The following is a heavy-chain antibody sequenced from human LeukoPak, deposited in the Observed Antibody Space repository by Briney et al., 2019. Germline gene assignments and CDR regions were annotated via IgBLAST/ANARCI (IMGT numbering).Heavy chain of an antibody. V-gene: IGHV3-7*01. D-gene: IGHD3-10*01. CDR2: IKQDGGER. CDR1: GFTFRDYW. J-gene: IGHJ4*02. CDR3: ARDEFATSWFLDY. Sequence: GGSLRLSCVASGFTFRDYWMTWVRQAPGKGLEWVANIKQDGGERYYVESVKGRFTISRDSAENSVYLQMNNLRAEDTAVYYCARDEFATSWFLDYWGQGTLVTVSS.